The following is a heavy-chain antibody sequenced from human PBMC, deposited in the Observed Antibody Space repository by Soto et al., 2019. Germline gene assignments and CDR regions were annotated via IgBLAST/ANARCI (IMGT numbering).Heavy chain of an antibody. D-gene: IGHD2-15*01. CDR1: SDSITNYY. CDR2: IHDSGRS. V-gene: IGHV4-59*01. CDR3: ARGGGTRGWY. Sequence: QVQLQESGPGLVKPSETLSLTCTVSSDSITNYYWSWIRQSPGKGLEWIGYIHDSGRSNYNPSLKSRVKISVDTSKKQFSLKLNSLPTADTAVYYCARGGGTRGWYWGQGTLVTVSS. J-gene: IGHJ4*02.